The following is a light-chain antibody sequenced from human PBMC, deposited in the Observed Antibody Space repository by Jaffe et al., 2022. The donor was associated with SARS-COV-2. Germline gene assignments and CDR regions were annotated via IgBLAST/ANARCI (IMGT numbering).Light chain of an antibody. CDR2: GAS. V-gene: IGKV3-15*01. CDR3: QQYNNWPGWT. Sequence: EIVMTQSPATLSVSPGERATLSCRASQSVSSNLAWYQQKPGQAPRLLIYGASTRATDIPARFSGSGSGTEFTLTISSLQSEDFAVYYCQQYNNWPGWTFGQGTKVEI. J-gene: IGKJ1*01. CDR1: QSVSSN.